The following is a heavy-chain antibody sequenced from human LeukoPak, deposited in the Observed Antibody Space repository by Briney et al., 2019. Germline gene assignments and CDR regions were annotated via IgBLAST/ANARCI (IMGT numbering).Heavy chain of an antibody. D-gene: IGHD3-22*01. CDR2: IKQDGSEK. CDR1: GLTFSNYW. J-gene: IGHJ4*02. Sequence: GGSLRLSCAASGLTFSNYWMDWVRQAPGKGLEWVANIKQDGSEKNYVDSVKGRFIISRDNAKNSLYLQMNTLRADDTAVYYCARGGWGAPRDSSGYYYLFRGYYFDYWGQGTLVTVSS. V-gene: IGHV3-7*03. CDR3: ARGGWGAPRDSSGYYYLFRGYYFDY.